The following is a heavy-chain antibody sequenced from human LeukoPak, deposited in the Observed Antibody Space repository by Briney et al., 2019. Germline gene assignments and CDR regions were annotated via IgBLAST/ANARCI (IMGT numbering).Heavy chain of an antibody. Sequence: ASVKVSCKASGYIFTSYYMHWVRQAPGQGLEWMGIINPSGGSTSYAQKFQGRVTMTRDMSTSTVYMELSSLRSEDTAVYYCAREHSSGYYFDAFDIWGQGTMVTVSS. CDR3: AREHSSGYYFDAFDI. D-gene: IGHD3-22*01. V-gene: IGHV1-46*01. CDR2: INPSGGST. J-gene: IGHJ3*02. CDR1: GYIFTSYY.